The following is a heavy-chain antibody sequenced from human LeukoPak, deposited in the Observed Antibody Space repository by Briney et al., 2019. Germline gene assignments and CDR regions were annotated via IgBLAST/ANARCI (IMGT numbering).Heavy chain of an antibody. J-gene: IGHJ6*03. CDR2: IRYDGSNK. Sequence: PGGSLRLSCAASGFTFSSYGMHWVRQAPGKGLEWVAFIRYDGSNKYYADSVKGRFTISRDNSKNTLYLQMNSLRAEDTAVYYCAKDRGRWLQFYYYYYMDVWGKGTTVTISS. CDR3: AKDRGRWLQFYYYYYMDV. CDR1: GFTFSSYG. D-gene: IGHD5-24*01. V-gene: IGHV3-30*02.